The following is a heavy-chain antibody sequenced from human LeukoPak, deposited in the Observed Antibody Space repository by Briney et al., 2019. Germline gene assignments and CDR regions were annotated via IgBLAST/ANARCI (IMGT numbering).Heavy chain of an antibody. CDR3: SKDYFFEY. CDR1: GFTFTTYA. Sequence: PGGSLRLSCAASGFTFTTYAMSWVRQAPGKGLEWVSGISYSGSSTYYADSVKGRFTISRDNSKNTVFLQMNSVRAEDTALYYCSKDYFFEYWGQGTLVTVSS. V-gene: IGHV3-23*01. CDR2: ISYSGSST. J-gene: IGHJ4*02.